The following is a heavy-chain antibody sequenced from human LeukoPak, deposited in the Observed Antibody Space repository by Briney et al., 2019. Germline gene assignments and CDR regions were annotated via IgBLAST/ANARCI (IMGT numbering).Heavy chain of an antibody. D-gene: IGHD3-22*01. CDR1: GFTFDDYA. CDR3: AKDLSSAITSALVLDV. J-gene: IGHJ6*02. CDR2: ITWNRDNI. Sequence: QPGGSLRLSCTVSGFTFDDYAMHWARHTPGKGLEWVAGITWNRDNIGYGDSVKGRFTISRDNVKNVLYLQMNSLRPEDTALYYCAKDLSSAITSALVLDVWGQGTTVTVS. V-gene: IGHV3-9*01.